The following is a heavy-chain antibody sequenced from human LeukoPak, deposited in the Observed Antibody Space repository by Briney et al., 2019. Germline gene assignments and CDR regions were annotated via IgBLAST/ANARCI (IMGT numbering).Heavy chain of an antibody. D-gene: IGHD3-10*01. CDR3: ARQSKDYYGSGSYYNVDY. CDR2: IDPSDSYT. J-gene: IGHJ4*02. V-gene: IGHV5-10-1*01. Sequence: GASLKISCKGSGYSFTSYWISWVRQMPGKGLEWMGRIDPSDSYTNYSPSFQGHVTISADKSISTAYLQWSSLKASDTAMYYCARQSKDYYGSGSYYNVDYWGQGTLVTVSS. CDR1: GYSFTSYW.